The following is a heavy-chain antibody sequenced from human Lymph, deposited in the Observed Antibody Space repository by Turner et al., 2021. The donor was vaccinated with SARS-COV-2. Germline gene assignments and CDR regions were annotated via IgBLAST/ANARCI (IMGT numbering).Heavy chain of an antibody. D-gene: IGHD4-17*01. CDR3: ARVLPYGDYFDY. Sequence: EVQLVESGGGLIKPGGALRLSCAASEFTVSSNYTRWVRQAPGKGLEWVSIIYSGCSTYYADSVKGRFTISRDNSKNTLYLQMNSLRAEDTAVYYCARVLPYGDYFDYWGQGTLVTVSS. CDR1: EFTVSSNY. V-gene: IGHV3-53*01. J-gene: IGHJ4*02. CDR2: IYSGCST.